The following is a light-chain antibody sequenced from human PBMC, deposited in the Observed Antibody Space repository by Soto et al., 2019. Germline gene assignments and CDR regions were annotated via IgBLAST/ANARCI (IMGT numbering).Light chain of an antibody. J-gene: IGKJ4*01. Sequence: DIQMTQSPSSLSASVGDRVTITCRASQSITTYLNWYRQKPGKAPKLLIYAASSLLSGVPSRFSGSGSETEFTLSISSLQPEDFATYVCQQIYSAPLTFGGGTKVEIK. V-gene: IGKV1-39*01. CDR1: QSITTY. CDR2: AAS. CDR3: QQIYSAPLT.